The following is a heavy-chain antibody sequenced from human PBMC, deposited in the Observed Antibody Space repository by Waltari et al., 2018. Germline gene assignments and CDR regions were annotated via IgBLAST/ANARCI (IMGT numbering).Heavy chain of an antibody. CDR3: ARRAKGSLRFLEWPLGY. J-gene: IGHJ4*02. CDR1: GYTFTGYY. D-gene: IGHD3-3*01. V-gene: IGHV1-2*02. CDR2: INPNSGGT. Sequence: QVQLVQSGAEVKKPGASVKVSCKASGYTFTGYYMHWVRQAPGQGLEWMGWINPNSGGTNYAQKFQGRVTMTRDTSISTAYMELSRLRSDDTAVYYCARRAKGSLRFLEWPLGYWGQGTLVTVSS.